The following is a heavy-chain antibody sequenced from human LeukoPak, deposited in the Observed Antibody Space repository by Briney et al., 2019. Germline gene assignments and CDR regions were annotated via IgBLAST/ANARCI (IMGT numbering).Heavy chain of an antibody. D-gene: IGHD2-15*01. J-gene: IGHJ4*02. Sequence: GGSLRLSCAASGFTFTSYWMSWVRQAPGKGLEWVSYISSGSSTIYYADSVQGRFTISRDNAKNSLYLQMNSLRAEDTAVYYCEGTPFDYWGQGTLVTVSS. CDR1: GFTFTSYW. V-gene: IGHV3-48*04. CDR3: EGTPFDY. CDR2: ISSGSSTI.